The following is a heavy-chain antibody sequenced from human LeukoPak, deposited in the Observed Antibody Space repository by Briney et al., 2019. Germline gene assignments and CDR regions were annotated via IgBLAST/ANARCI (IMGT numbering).Heavy chain of an antibody. CDR2: INHSGST. CDR3: ARQPDYYDSSASDAFDI. CDR1: GGSFSGYY. Sequence: PSETLSLTCAVYGGSFSGYYWSWIRQPPGKGLEWIGEINHSGSTNYNPSLKSRVTISVDTSKNQFSLKLSSVTAADTAVYYCARQPDYYDSSASDAFDIWGQGTMVTVSS. D-gene: IGHD3-22*01. V-gene: IGHV4-34*01. J-gene: IGHJ3*02.